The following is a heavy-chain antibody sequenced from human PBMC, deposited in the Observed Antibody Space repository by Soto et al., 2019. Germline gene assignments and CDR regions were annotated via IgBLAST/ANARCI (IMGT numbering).Heavy chain of an antibody. V-gene: IGHV1-18*01. J-gene: IGHJ6*04. CDR3: ARTKSYYDFWSGDCTRYYHYVMDV. CDR2: ISDYNGNT. D-gene: IGHD3-3*01. Sequence: WAHQSQEKGLKRMGWISDYNGNTDYAQKLQGRVTMTTDTSTSTAYIELRSLRSDDTAVYYCARTKSYYDFWSGDCTRYYHYVMDVWGNRSTVTVSS.